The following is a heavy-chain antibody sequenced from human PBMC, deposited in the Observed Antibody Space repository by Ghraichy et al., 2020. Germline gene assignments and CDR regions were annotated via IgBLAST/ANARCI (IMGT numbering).Heavy chain of an antibody. J-gene: IGHJ5*02. CDR3: ARDGEWFGGDNWFDP. CDR2: INHSGST. D-gene: IGHD3-10*01. V-gene: IGHV4-34*01. CDR1: GGSFSGYY. Sequence: SETLPLTCAVYGGSFSGYYWSWIRQPPGKGLEWIGEINHSGSTNYNPSLKSRVTISVDTSKNQFSLKLSSVTAADTAVYYCARDGEWFGGDNWFDPWGQGTLVTVSS.